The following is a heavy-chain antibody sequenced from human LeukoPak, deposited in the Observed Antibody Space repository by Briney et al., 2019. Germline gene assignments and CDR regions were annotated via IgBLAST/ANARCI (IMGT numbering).Heavy chain of an antibody. V-gene: IGHV3-21*01. CDR3: ARVEESYYYGSGSQTRQYYFDY. CDR1: GFTFSSYS. D-gene: IGHD3-10*01. CDR2: ISSSSSYI. J-gene: IGHJ4*02. Sequence: GGSLRLSCAASGFTFSSYSMNWVRQDPGKGLEWVSSISSSSSYIYYTDSVKGRFTISRDNAKNSLYLQMNSLRAEDTAVYYCARVEESYYYGSGSQTRQYYFDYWGQGTLVTVSS.